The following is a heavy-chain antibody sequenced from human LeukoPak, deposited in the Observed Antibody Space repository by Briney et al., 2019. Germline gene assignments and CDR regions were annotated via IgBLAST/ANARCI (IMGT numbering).Heavy chain of an antibody. Sequence: ASVKVSCKASGYTFTSYYMHWVRQAPGQGLEWMGIINPSGGSTSYAQKFQGRVTITADESTSTAYMEPSSLRSEDTAVYYCAGERYSGYGRYIWFDPWGQGTLVTVSS. CDR3: AGERYSGYGRYIWFDP. CDR2: INPSGGST. J-gene: IGHJ5*02. CDR1: GYTFTSYY. D-gene: IGHD5-12*01. V-gene: IGHV1-46*01.